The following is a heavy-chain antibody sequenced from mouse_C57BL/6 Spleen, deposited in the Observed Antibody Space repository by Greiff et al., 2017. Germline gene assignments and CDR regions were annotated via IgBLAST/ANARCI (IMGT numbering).Heavy chain of an antibody. Sequence: EVQLQQSGAELVRPGASVKLSCTASGFNIKDDYMHWVKQRPEQGLEWIGWIDPENGDTEYASKFQGKATITADTSSITAYLQLSSLTSEDTAVYYCTTRIQGFDYWGQGTTLTVSS. J-gene: IGHJ2*01. CDR2: IDPENGDT. CDR3: TTRIQGFDY. CDR1: GFNIKDDY. V-gene: IGHV14-4*01.